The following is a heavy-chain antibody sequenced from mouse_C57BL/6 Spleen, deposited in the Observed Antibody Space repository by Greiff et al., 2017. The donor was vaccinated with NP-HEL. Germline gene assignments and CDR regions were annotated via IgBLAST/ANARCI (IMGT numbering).Heavy chain of an antibody. CDR2: IHPNSGST. CDR3: ARSTVVAKWYFDV. J-gene: IGHJ1*03. Sequence: QVQLQQPGAELVKPGASVKLSCKASGYTFTSYWMHWVKQRPGQGLEWIGMIHPNSGSTNYNEKFKSKATLTADKSSSTAYMQLSSLTSEDSAVYFCARSTVVAKWYFDVWGTGTTVTVSS. CDR1: GYTFTSYW. V-gene: IGHV1-64*01. D-gene: IGHD1-1*01.